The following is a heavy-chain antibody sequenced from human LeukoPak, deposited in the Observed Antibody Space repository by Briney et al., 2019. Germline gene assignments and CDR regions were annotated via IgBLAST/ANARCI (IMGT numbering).Heavy chain of an antibody. CDR2: IYTSGST. Sequence: SETLSLTCTVSSGSISSYYWSWIRQPARKGLEWIGRIYTSGSTNYNPSLKSRVTMSVDTSKNQFSLKLSSVTAADTAVYYCAREVELRPIMHNWFDPWGQGTLVTVSS. D-gene: IGHD1-7*01. CDR3: AREVELRPIMHNWFDP. J-gene: IGHJ5*02. V-gene: IGHV4-4*07. CDR1: SGSISSYY.